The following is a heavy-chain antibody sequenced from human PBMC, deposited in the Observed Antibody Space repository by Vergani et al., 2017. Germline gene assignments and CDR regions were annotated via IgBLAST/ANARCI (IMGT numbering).Heavy chain of an antibody. CDR3: ARLRDYYGSGTPHAFDS. J-gene: IGHJ3*02. Sequence: QVQLQESCPGLVKPSQTLFLTCTVSGGSISSGGYYWSWIRQHPGKGLEWIGYIYYSGSTYYNPSLKSRVTISVDTSKNQFSLKLSSVTAADTAVYYCARLRDYYGSGTPHAFDSWGQGTMVTVSS. CDR1: GGSISSGGYY. V-gene: IGHV4-31*03. CDR2: IYYSGST. D-gene: IGHD3-10*01.